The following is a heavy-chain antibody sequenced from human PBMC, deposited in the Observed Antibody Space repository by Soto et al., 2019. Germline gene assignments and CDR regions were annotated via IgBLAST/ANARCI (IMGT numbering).Heavy chain of an antibody. CDR1: GGSISSSNW. Sequence: PSETLSLTCAVSGGSISSSNWWSWVRQAPGKGLEWIGEIYHTGSTNYKSSLKSRVTMSLDKSKNHFSLKLISVTAADTAVYYCARDLAGMGGGFDPWGQGTLVTVSS. CDR2: IYHTGST. CDR3: ARDLAGMGGGFDP. D-gene: IGHD1-26*01. V-gene: IGHV4-4*02. J-gene: IGHJ5*02.